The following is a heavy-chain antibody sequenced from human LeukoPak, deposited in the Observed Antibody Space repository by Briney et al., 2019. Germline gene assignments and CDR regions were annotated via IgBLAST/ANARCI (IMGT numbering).Heavy chain of an antibody. V-gene: IGHV3-23*01. D-gene: IGHD6-19*01. CDR2: ISNRGGTI. J-gene: IGHJ4*02. CDR1: GFTFSSFG. Sequence: GGSLGLSCAASGFTFSSFGMTWVRQAPGEGLEWVSSISNRGGTIYYADSVKGRFTISRDNSKNTLFLQMNSLRAEDTALYYCARVSDISVAAYFDYWGQGTLVTVSS. CDR3: ARVSDISVAAYFDY.